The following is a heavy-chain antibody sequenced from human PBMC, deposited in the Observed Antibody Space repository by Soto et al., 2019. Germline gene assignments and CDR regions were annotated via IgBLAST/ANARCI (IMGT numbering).Heavy chain of an antibody. J-gene: IGHJ4*02. CDR3: GRVTGTGIDY. CDR2: INAGNGNT. V-gene: IGHV1-3*01. CDR1: GYTFTIYA. D-gene: IGHD1-7*01. Sequence: QVQLVQSGAEVKKPRASVKVSCKASGYTFTIYAMHWVRQAPRQRLEWMGWINAGNGNTKYSQKFQGRVTITRDTSESTADMEMSSLGSEDTAVYYCGRVTGTGIDYWGQGTLVTVSS.